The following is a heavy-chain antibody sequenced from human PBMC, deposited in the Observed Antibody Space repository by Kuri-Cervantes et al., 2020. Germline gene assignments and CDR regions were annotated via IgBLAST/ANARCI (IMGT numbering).Heavy chain of an antibody. CDR1: GGSITSYY. Sequence: SETLSLTCTVSGGSITSYYWTWIRQLAGKGLEWIGRFYTSENINYNPSLKSRVTISVDTSKNQFSLKLSSVTAADTAVYYCARARSSGWYDYMAIWGKGTTVTVSS. CDR2: FYTSENI. D-gene: IGHD6-19*01. J-gene: IGHJ6*03. V-gene: IGHV4-4*07. CDR3: ARARSSGWYDYMAI.